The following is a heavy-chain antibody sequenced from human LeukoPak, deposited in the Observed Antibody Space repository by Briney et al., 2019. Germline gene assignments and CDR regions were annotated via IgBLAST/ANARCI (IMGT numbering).Heavy chain of an antibody. CDR3: AKVGAEGY. CDR2: IDSDGSST. Sequence: GGSLRLSCAASGFTFSNYWMYWVRQTPGKGLVWVSRIDSDGSSTSYADSVRGRFTISRDNAKNTLYLQMNSLRAEDTAVYYCAKVGAEGYWGQGTLVTVSS. V-gene: IGHV3-74*01. CDR1: GFTFSNYW. J-gene: IGHJ4*02. D-gene: IGHD1-26*01.